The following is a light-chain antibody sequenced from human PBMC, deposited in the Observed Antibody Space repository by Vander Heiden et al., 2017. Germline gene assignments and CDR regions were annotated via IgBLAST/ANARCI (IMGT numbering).Light chain of an antibody. V-gene: IGKV2-40*01. CDR1: QSLLDSDDGNTF. Sequence: DIVMNQTQLSLPVTPGEPASITCRSSQSLLDSDDGNTFFDGYLQYPGPSPQLLIHTLCQRASRVPDTFSGSGSGTDFTLKISRVEAEDVVVYYCMQRIEFPLTFGGGTKVEIK. CDR2: TLC. J-gene: IGKJ4*01. CDR3: MQRIEFPLT.